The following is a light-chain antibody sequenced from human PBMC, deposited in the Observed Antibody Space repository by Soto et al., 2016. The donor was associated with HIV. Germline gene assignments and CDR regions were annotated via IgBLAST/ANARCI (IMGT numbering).Light chain of an antibody. CDR3: SSRDKSGSRLVT. J-gene: IGLJ2*01. Sequence: SELTQDPAVSVALGQTVTITCRGDSLRNYFTSWYLQKPGQAPILLIFPKYNRPPGISDRFSASSSGNTASLTITGAQTEDEGDYYCSSRDKSGSRLVTFGGGTRLTVL. CDR2: PKY. V-gene: IGLV3-19*01. CDR1: SLRNYF.